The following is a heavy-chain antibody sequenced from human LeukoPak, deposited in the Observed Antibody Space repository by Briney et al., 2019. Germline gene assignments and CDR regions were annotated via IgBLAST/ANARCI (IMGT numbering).Heavy chain of an antibody. Sequence: SETLSLTCAVYGGSFSGYYWSWIRQPPGKGLEWIGEINHSGSTNYNPSLKSRVTISVDTSKNQFSLELSSVTAADTAVYYCARIRGDYYGMDVWGQGTTVTVS. J-gene: IGHJ6*02. V-gene: IGHV4-34*01. CDR3: ARIRGDYYGMDV. CDR1: GGSFSGYY. D-gene: IGHD3-3*01. CDR2: INHSGST.